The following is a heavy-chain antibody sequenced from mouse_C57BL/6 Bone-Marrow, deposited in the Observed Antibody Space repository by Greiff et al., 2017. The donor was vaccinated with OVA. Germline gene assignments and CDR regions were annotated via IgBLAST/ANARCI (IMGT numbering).Heavy chain of an antibody. CDR1: GYTFTSYW. Sequence: QVQLQQPGAELVMPGASVKLSCKASGYTFTSYWMHWVKQRPGQGLEWIGEIDPSDSYTNYNQKFKGKSTLTVDKSSSTAYMQLSSLTSEDSAVYYCALSYYDYDWYFDVWGTGTTVTVSS. CDR3: ALSYYDYDWYFDV. D-gene: IGHD2-4*01. V-gene: IGHV1-69*01. CDR2: IDPSDSYT. J-gene: IGHJ1*03.